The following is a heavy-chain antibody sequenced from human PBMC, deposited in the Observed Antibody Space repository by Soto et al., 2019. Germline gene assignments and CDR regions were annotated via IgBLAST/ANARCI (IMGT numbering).Heavy chain of an antibody. J-gene: IGHJ4*02. CDR3: AKDWGPRRQRLIDPFDY. CDR2: ISYDGTKT. D-gene: IGHD3-16*01. V-gene: IGHV3-30*18. Sequence: QVQLVESGGGVVQPGRSLRVSCAASGFTFSIYAMHWVRQAPGPGLEWVAGISYDGTKTYYADSVKGRFTISRDNSKNTVYLQMNSMRDEDTAVYYCAKDWGPRRQRLIDPFDYWGQGTVVTVSP. CDR1: GFTFSIYA.